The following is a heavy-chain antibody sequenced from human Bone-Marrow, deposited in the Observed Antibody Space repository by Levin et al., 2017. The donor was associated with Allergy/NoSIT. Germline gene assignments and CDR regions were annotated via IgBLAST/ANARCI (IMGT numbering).Heavy chain of an antibody. CDR3: ARRPEYGYSGGLVD. D-gene: IGHD2-21*01. CDR2: IYFTGST. J-gene: IGHJ4*02. CDR1: GDSISGSSFY. V-gene: IGHV4-39*02. Sequence: SSETLSLTCKVSGDSISGSSFYWGWIRQPPGMGLEWIANIYFTGSTYYNPSLRSRATISVDTSKNHFSLRLISVTAADTAVYYCARRPEYGYSGGLVDWGQGTLVSVSS.